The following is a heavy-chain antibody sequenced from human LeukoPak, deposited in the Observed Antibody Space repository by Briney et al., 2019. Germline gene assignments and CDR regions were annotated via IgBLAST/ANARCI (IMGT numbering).Heavy chain of an antibody. D-gene: IGHD3-10*01. Sequence: ASVKVSCKASGYTFTGYYMHWVRQAPGQGLEWMGWINPNSGGTNYAQKFQGRVTMTRDTSISTAYMELSRLRSDDTAVYYCARVRYYGSIYYYYYMDVWGKGDTVTVSS. J-gene: IGHJ6*03. CDR3: ARVRYYGSIYYYYYMDV. CDR2: INPNSGGT. CDR1: GYTFTGYY. V-gene: IGHV1-2*02.